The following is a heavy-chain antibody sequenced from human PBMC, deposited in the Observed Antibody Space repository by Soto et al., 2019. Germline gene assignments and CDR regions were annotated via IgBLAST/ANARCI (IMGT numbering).Heavy chain of an antibody. D-gene: IGHD6-19*01. J-gene: IGHJ4*02. CDR3: ARSAGWYAVHS. CDR1: GDSVSSPYY. CDR2: VFHTGTT. V-gene: IGHV4-4*02. Sequence: QVQLQESGPGLVKPSGTLSLTCAVSGDSVSSPYYWCWVRQPPGKGLEWIGEVFHTGTTSYNPSLKRRVTISMDKSINQFSLALNSVTAADTAVYYCARSAGWYAVHSWGPGTLVIVSS.